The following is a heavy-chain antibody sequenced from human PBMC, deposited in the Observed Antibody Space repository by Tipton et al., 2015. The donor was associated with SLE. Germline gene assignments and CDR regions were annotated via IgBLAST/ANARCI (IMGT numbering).Heavy chain of an antibody. V-gene: IGHV4-61*08. CDR1: GGSISSGGYY. Sequence: TLSLTCTVSGGSISSGGYYWSWIRQHPGKGLEWIGYIYYSGSTNYNPSLKSRVTISVDTSKNQFSLKLSSVTAADTAVYYCASDGDDSSGAFDIWGQGTMVTVSS. J-gene: IGHJ3*02. D-gene: IGHD3-22*01. CDR3: ASDGDDSSGAFDI. CDR2: IYYSGST.